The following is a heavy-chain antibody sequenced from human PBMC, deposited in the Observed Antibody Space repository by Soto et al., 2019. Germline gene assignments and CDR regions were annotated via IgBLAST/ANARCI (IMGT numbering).Heavy chain of an antibody. CDR1: GYSFTRYG. D-gene: IGHD3-16*01. CDR3: AMVDVYVTPSPQDV. Sequence: ASVKVSCKASGYSFTRYGIAWARQAPGQGLEWMGWINTYNGNTNYAQNLQGRVTLTTDTSTSTAYMELTSLRSNDTAIYYCAMVDVYVTPSPQDVWGQGNPGHRLL. J-gene: IGHJ4*01. V-gene: IGHV1-18*01. CDR2: INTYNGNT.